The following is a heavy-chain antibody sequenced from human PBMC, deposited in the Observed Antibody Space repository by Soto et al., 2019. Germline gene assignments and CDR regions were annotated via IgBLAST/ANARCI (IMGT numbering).Heavy chain of an antibody. CDR1: GGSIGSYY. Sequence: PSETRSLTWSVSGGSIGSYYCRWIRQPPGKGLEWIGYIYYSGSTNYNPSLKSRVTISVDTSKNQFSLKLSSVTAADTAVYYCARGGWSQNHYTGPGTLVTV. V-gene: IGHV4-59*08. J-gene: IGHJ4*02. D-gene: IGHD3-16*01. CDR3: ARGGWSQNHY. CDR2: IYYSGST.